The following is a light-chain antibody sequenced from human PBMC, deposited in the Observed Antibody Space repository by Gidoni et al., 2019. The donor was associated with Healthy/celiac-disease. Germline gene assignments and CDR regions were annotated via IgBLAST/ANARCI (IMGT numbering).Light chain of an antibody. CDR1: SSDVGGYNY. J-gene: IGLJ2*01. CDR3: SSYTAAGV. V-gene: IGLV2-14*03. Sequence: QSALPQPASVSGSPGQSITISCTGTSSDVGGYNYVSWYQQHPGKAPKLMIYDVSNRPSGVSNRFSGSKSGNTASLTISGLQAEDEADYYCSSYTAAGVFGGGTKLTVL. CDR2: DVS.